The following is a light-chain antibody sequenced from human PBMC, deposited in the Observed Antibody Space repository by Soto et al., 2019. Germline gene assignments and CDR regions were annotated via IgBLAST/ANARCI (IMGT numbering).Light chain of an antibody. J-gene: IGKJ4*01. Sequence: EVVLTQSPGPLFLSPGERAAHSCRASQSVSSYLAWYQQKPGQAPRLLIYDASNWATGIPARSSGSGSGSDFTLTISSLEPEDFAVYYCQQRSSCPYLTYGGGTKVDIK. CDR1: QSVSSY. CDR3: QQRSSCPYLT. CDR2: DAS. V-gene: IGKV3-11*01.